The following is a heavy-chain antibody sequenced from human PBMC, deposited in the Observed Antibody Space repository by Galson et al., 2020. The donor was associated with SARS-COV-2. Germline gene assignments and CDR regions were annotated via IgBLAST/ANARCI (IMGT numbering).Heavy chain of an antibody. V-gene: IGHV4-39*01. Sequence: ASETLSLTCTVSGGSISRSDYYWGWIRQPPGKGLEWIGSVSYSGGTYYTPSLQSRVTISVDTSKNQFSLKLSSVTAADTAVYYCARYIVVMTAVFDNWFDPWGQGTLVTVSS. CDR3: ARYIVVMTAVFDNWFDP. CDR2: VSYSGGT. D-gene: IGHD2-21*02. J-gene: IGHJ5*02. CDR1: GGSISRSDYY.